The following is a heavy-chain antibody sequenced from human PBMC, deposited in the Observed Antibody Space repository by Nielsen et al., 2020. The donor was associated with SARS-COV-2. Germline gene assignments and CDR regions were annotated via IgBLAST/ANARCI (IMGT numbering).Heavy chain of an antibody. CDR1: GGSFSGYY. Sequence: GSLRLSCAVYGGSFSGYYWSWIRQPAGKGLEWIGRIYTSGSTNYNPSLKSRVTISVDTSKNQFSLKLSSVTAADTAVYYCARDKADAFDIWGQGTMVTVSS. J-gene: IGHJ3*02. V-gene: IGHV4-4*07. CDR2: IYTSGST. CDR3: ARDKADAFDI.